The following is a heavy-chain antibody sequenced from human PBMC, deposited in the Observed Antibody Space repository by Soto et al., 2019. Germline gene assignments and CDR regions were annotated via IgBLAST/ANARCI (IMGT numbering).Heavy chain of an antibody. CDR3: ARDLGVALDY. D-gene: IGHD3-3*01. J-gene: IGHJ4*02. Sequence: SETLSLTCTVSGGSISSYYWSWIRQPPGKGLEWIGYIYYSGSTNYNPSLKSRVTISVDTSKNQFSLKLSSVTAADTAVYYCARDLGVALDYWGQGTLVTVSS. V-gene: IGHV4-59*01. CDR2: IYYSGST. CDR1: GGSISSYY.